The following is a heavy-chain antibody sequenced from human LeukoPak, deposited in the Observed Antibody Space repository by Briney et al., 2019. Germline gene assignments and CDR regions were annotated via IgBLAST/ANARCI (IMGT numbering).Heavy chain of an antibody. V-gene: IGHV3-23*01. CDR3: AKVGSNGGLPNYFDY. CDR1: GFTFSSHG. Sequence: GGSLRLSCAASGFTFSSHGMSWVRQAPGKGLEWVSAISGSGGSTYYADSVKGRFTISRDNSKNTLYLQMNSLRAEDTAVYYCAKVGSNGGLPNYFDYWGQGTLVTVSS. CDR2: ISGSGGST. J-gene: IGHJ4*02. D-gene: IGHD2-8*01.